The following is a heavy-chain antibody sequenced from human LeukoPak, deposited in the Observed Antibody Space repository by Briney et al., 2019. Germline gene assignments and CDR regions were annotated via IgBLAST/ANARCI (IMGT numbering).Heavy chain of an antibody. D-gene: IGHD3-22*01. CDR1: GYSISSGYY. CDR3: ARVGDYYDSSGYPSPTPAFDY. Sequence: SETLSLTCTVSGYSISSGYYWGWIRQPPGKGLEWIGSIYHSGSTYYNPSLKSRVTISVDTSKNQFSLKLSSVTAADTAVYYCARVGDYYDSSGYPSPTPAFDYWGQGTLVTVSS. V-gene: IGHV4-38-2*02. J-gene: IGHJ4*02. CDR2: IYHSGST.